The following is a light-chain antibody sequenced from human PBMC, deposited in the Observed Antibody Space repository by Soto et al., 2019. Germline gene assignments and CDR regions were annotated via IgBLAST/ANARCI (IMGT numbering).Light chain of an antibody. J-gene: IGKJ1*01. CDR2: GAS. V-gene: IGKV3-20*01. Sequence: EIVLTQSPGTLSLSPGERATLSCRASQSVSSNYLAWYQQKPGQAPRPLIYGASSRATGIPDRFSGSGSGTDFTLTISRLESEYFAVYYCQQYGSSPWTVGQGTKVDIK. CDR3: QQYGSSPWT. CDR1: QSVSSNY.